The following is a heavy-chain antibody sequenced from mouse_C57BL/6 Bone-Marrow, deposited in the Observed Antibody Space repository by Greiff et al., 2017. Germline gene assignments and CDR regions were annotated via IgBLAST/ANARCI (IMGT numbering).Heavy chain of an antibody. V-gene: IGHV1-74*01. CDR3: ANIYYDYDDPV. CDR2: IHPSDSDT. J-gene: IGHJ1*03. D-gene: IGHD2-4*01. CDR1: GYTFTSYW. Sequence: QVQLKQPGAELVKPGASVKVSCKASGYTFTSYWMHWVKQRPGQGLEWIGRIHPSDSDTNYNQKFKGKATLTVDKSSSTAYMQLSSLTSEDAAVYYCANIYYDYDDPVWGTGTTVTGSS.